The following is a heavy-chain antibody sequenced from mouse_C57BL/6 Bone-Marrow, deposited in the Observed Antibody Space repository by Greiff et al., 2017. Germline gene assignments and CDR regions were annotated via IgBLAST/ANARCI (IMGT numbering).Heavy chain of an antibody. D-gene: IGHD1-1*01. CDR3: ARAITTVVHWYFDV. CDR2: INPNNGGT. Sequence: EVQLQQSGPELVKPGASVKISCKASGYTFTDYYMNWVKQSHGKSLEWIGDINPNNGGTSYNQKFKGKATLTVDKSSSTAYMELRSLTSEDSAVYYCARAITTVVHWYFDVWGTGTTVTVSS. J-gene: IGHJ1*03. V-gene: IGHV1-26*01. CDR1: GYTFTDYY.